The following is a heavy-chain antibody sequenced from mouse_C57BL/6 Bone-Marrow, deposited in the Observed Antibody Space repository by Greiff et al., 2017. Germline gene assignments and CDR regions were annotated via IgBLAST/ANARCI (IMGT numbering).Heavy chain of an antibody. CDR3: AKKEAMDY. CDR1: GFSLTSYG. V-gene: IGHV2-4*01. CDR2: IWSGGST. J-gene: IGHJ4*01. Sequence: VQGVESGPGLVQPSQSLSITCTVSGFSLTSYGVHWVRQPPGKGLEWLGVIWSGGSTDYNAAFISRLSISKDNSKSHVFFKMNSLQADDTAIYYCAKKEAMDYWGQGTSVTVSS.